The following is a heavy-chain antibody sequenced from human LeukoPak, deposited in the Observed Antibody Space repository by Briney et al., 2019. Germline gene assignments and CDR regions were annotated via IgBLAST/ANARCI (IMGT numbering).Heavy chain of an antibody. Sequence: ASVKVSCKASGYTFTGYYMHWVRQAPGQGLEWMGWINPSSGGTNYAQKFQGRVTMTRDTSISTAYMELSRLRSDDTAVYYCARSPYYYGSGSYVYFDYWGQGTLVTVSS. CDR2: INPSSGGT. CDR1: GYTFTGYY. CDR3: ARSPYYYGSGSYVYFDY. J-gene: IGHJ4*02. V-gene: IGHV1-2*02. D-gene: IGHD3-10*01.